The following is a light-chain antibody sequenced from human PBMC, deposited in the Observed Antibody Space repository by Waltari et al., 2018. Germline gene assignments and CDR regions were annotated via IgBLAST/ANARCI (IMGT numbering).Light chain of an antibody. CDR2: DAS. V-gene: IGKV3-11*01. CDR3: QQRSNWTPHT. J-gene: IGKJ2*01. CDR1: QSVGSY. Sequence: EIVLIQSPATLSLSPGDTATLSCRASQSVGSYLAWYQQRPGQPPRLLIYDASNRATGVPARFRGSGSGTDFTLTISSLEAEDFAVYYCQQRSNWTPHTFGQGARLEIK.